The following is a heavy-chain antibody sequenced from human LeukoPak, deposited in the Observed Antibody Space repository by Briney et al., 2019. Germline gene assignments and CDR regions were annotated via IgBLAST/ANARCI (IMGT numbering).Heavy chain of an antibody. Sequence: SETLSLTCDVSGGSFNSYYCSWLRQPPGKGLEWIGYIYYSGSTNYNPSLKSRVTISLDTSKNQFSLKLSSVTAADTAVYYCARAGGYRAFDPWGQGTLVTVSS. CDR1: GGSFNSYY. V-gene: IGHV4-59*01. CDR2: IYYSGST. D-gene: IGHD5-12*01. CDR3: ARAGGYRAFDP. J-gene: IGHJ5*02.